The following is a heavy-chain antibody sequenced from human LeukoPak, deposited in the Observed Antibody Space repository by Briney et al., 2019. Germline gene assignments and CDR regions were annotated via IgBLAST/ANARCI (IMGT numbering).Heavy chain of an antibody. CDR3: AKDIYYYDSSGYYYGY. V-gene: IGHV3-23*01. CDR2: IIGSGGAT. J-gene: IGHJ4*02. D-gene: IGHD3-22*01. CDR1: GFTFSSYA. Sequence: AGGSLRLSCVASGFTFSSYAMTWVRQAPGKGLEWVSSIIGSGGATFYADSVKGRFTISRDNSKNTLYLQMNSLRAEDTAVYYCAKDIYYYDSSGYYYGYWGQGTLVTVSS.